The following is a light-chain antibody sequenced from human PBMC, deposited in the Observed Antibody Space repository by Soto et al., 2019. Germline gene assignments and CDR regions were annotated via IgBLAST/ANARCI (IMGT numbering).Light chain of an antibody. J-gene: IGKJ1*01. Sequence: EIVVTQSPATLSVSPGESATLSCRASQSVSSNLAWHQQKPGQAPRILMYDASTRATGISARFSGSGSGTEFTLTISSLQSEDFAVYYCQQYDDWPETFGQGTKVDIK. V-gene: IGKV3-15*01. CDR3: QQYDDWPET. CDR2: DAS. CDR1: QSVSSN.